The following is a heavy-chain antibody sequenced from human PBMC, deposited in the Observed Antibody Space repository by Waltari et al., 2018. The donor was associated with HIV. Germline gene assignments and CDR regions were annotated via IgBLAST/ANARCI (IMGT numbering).Heavy chain of an antibody. V-gene: IGHV4-34*01. CDR2: INHSGIT. CDR1: GGSFSGYY. J-gene: IGHJ6*02. D-gene: IGHD6-19*01. CDR3: ARRGGSGTKWDYYYGMDV. Sequence: QVQLQQWGAGLLKPSETLSLTCAVYGGSFSGYYWSCIRQPPGKGLEWIGEINHSGITNCHPSLKSRVTISVDTSKNQFSLKLSSVTAADTAVYYCARRGGSGTKWDYYYGMDVWGQGTTVTVSS.